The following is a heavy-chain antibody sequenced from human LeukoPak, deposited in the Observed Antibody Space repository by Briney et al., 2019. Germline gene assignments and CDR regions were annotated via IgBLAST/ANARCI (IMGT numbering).Heavy chain of an antibody. D-gene: IGHD2-2*01. V-gene: IGHV3-23*01. Sequence: PGGSPRLSCVASGFTFSGYAMSWVRQAPGQGLEWVSAIAGSGGSTYYADSVKGRFTISRDNSKNTLFLQMNSLRAEDTAVYHCAKDTSTYATSWSDYWGQGTLVTVSS. CDR2: IAGSGGST. J-gene: IGHJ4*02. CDR1: GFTFSGYA. CDR3: AKDTSTYATSWSDY.